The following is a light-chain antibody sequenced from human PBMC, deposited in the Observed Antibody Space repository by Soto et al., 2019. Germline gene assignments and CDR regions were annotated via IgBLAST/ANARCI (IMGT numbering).Light chain of an antibody. CDR1: TSNIGNNA. CDR2: ENN. CDR3: GTWDSSLTVHYV. Sequence: QAVVTQPPSVSAAPGQKVTISCSGTTSNIGNNAVSWYQQLPGTAPKLLIYENNKRPSGTPDRFFGSKSGTSATLGITGPQTGDEADYYCGTWDSSLTVHYVFGTGTKLTVL. V-gene: IGLV1-51*01. J-gene: IGLJ1*01.